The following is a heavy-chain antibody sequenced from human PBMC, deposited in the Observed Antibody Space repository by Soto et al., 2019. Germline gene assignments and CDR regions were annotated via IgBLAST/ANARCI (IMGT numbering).Heavy chain of an antibody. D-gene: IGHD1-7*01. CDR2: IYTSGST. CDR3: ARSLPTGTTGYYYGMGV. CDR1: GGSISSYY. V-gene: IGHV4-4*07. J-gene: IGHJ6*02. Sequence: SETLSLTCTVSGGSISSYYWSWIRQPAGKGLEWIGRIYTSGSTNYNPSLKSRVTMSVDTSKNQFSLKLSSVTAADTAVYYCARSLPTGTTGYYYGMGVWGQGTTVTVSS.